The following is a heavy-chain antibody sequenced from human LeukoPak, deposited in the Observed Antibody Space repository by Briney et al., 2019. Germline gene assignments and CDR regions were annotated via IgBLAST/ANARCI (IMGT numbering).Heavy chain of an antibody. D-gene: IGHD1-1*01. J-gene: IGHJ4*02. CDR1: GFTFSDYY. V-gene: IGHV3-11*04. CDR3: AREIWYVTIDY. Sequence: PGGSLRLSCAASGFTFSDYYRSWIRQAPGKGLEWVSYISSSGSTIYCADSVKGRFTISRDNAQNSLYLQMNSLRAEDTAVYYCAREIWYVTIDYWGQGTLVTVSS. CDR2: ISSSGSTI.